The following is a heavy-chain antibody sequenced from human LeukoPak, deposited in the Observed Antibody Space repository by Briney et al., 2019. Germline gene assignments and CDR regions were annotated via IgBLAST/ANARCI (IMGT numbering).Heavy chain of an antibody. D-gene: IGHD3-10*01. CDR1: GYSISSGYY. J-gene: IGHJ4*02. Sequence: SETLSLTCTVSGYSISSGYYWGWIRQPPGKGLEWIGSIYHSGSTYYNPSLKSRVTISVDTSKNQFSLKLSSVTAADTAVYYCARSSGSYSSDFDYWGQGTLVTVSS. CDR2: IYHSGST. CDR3: ARSSGSYSSDFDY. V-gene: IGHV4-38-2*02.